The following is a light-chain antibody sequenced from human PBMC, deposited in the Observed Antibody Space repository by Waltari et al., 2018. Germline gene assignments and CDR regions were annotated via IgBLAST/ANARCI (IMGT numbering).Light chain of an antibody. V-gene: IGKV2-29*02. CDR2: RVS. CDR1: QSLLHSNGNTY. Sequence: DIVMTQTPLSLPVTPGEPASISCKYSQSLLHSNGNTYLYWYLQKPGQPPRLLIYRVSNRFSGVPDRFSGSGSGTDFTLKISRVEAEDVGVYYCMQALQNPLTFGGGTKVEIK. CDR3: MQALQNPLT. J-gene: IGKJ4*01.